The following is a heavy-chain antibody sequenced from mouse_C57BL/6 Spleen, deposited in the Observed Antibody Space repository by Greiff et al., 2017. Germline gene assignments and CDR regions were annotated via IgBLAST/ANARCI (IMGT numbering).Heavy chain of an antibody. Sequence: QVQLKESGPELVKPGASVKLSCKASGYTFTSYDINWVKQRPGQGLEWIGWIYPRDGSTKYNEKFKGKATLTVDTSSSTAYMELHSLTSEDSAVYVCVRLGDGSSHWYFDVWGTGTTVTVSS. J-gene: IGHJ1*03. CDR1: GYTFTSYD. V-gene: IGHV1-85*01. CDR2: IYPRDGST. CDR3: VRLGDGSSHWYFDV. D-gene: IGHD2-3*01.